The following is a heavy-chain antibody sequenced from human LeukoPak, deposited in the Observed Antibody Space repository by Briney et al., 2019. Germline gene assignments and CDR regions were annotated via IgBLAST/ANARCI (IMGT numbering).Heavy chain of an antibody. CDR3: ARDVVAAAGTWDY. J-gene: IGHJ4*02. CDR1: GGSIRSYY. CDR2: IYSSGST. Sequence: PSETLSLTCSVSGGSIRSYYWTWIRQPPGKGLEWIGRIYSSGSTNYNPSLESRVTMSVDTSKNQLSLKLSSVTAADTAVYYCARDVVAAAGTWDYWGQGTLVTVSS. V-gene: IGHV4-4*07. D-gene: IGHD6-13*01.